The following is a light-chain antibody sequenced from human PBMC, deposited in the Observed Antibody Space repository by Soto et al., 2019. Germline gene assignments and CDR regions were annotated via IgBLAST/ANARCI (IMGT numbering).Light chain of an antibody. J-gene: IGKJ5*01. CDR3: QQYYSTPIT. CDR1: QSVLYSSNNKNY. Sequence: DIVMTQSPDSLAVSLGERATINCKSSQSVLYSSNNKNYLTWYQQKPGQPPKLLIYWASTRESGVPDRFSGGSGTDFTLTISSLQAEDVAVYYCQQYYSTPITFGQGTRLEIK. CDR2: WAS. V-gene: IGKV4-1*01.